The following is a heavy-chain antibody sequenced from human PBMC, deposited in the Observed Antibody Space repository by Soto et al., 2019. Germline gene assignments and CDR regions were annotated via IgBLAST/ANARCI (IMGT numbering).Heavy chain of an antibody. CDR1: GGSISSGGYY. V-gene: IGHV4-31*03. CDR3: AREGGLLGYCSGGSCGYYYYGMDV. D-gene: IGHD2-15*01. J-gene: IGHJ6*02. Sequence: SSETLSLTCTVSGGSISSGGYYWSWIRQHPGKGLEWVGYIYYSGSTYYNPSLKSRVTISVDTSKNQFSLKLSSVTAADTAVYYCAREGGLLGYCSGGSCGYYYYGMDVWGQGTTVTVSS. CDR2: IYYSGST.